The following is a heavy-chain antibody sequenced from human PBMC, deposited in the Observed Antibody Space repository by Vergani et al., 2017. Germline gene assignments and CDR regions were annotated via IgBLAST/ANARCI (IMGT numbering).Heavy chain of an antibody. CDR3: AKDCYYGSGSRRGNGMDV. D-gene: IGHD3-10*01. CDR2: IYSGGST. CDR1: GGSFSGYY. J-gene: IGHJ6*02. Sequence: VQLQQWGAGLLKPSETLSLTCAVYGGSFSGYYMSWVRQAPGKGLEWVSVIYSGGSTYYADSVKGRFTISRDNSKNTLYLQMNSLRAEDTAVYYCAKDCYYGSGSRRGNGMDVWGQGTTVTVSS. V-gene: IGHV3-66*03.